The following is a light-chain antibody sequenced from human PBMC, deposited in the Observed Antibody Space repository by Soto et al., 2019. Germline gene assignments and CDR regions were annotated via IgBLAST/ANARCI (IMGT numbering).Light chain of an antibody. J-gene: IGKJ1*01. V-gene: IGKV3-20*01. Sequence: EIGLTQSPGTLSLSPGERATLSCRASQSVSSSYLAWYQQKPGQAPRLLIYGASNRATGIPDRFSGSGSGTDFTLTLSRLEPDDFAVYCCQQYGSSPLWTFGQGTKVEIK. CDR1: QSVSSSY. CDR2: GAS. CDR3: QQYGSSPLWT.